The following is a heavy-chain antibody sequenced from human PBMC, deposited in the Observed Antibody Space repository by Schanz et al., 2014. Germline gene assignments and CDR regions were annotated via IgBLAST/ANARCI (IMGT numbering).Heavy chain of an antibody. J-gene: IGHJ4*02. CDR3: ARDRYSYGYDPSDY. V-gene: IGHV1-2*06. D-gene: IGHD5-18*01. CDR1: GYTFSGYY. Sequence: QVQLLQSGAEVKKPGASVKVSCKASGYTFSGYYMHWVRQAPGQGLEWMGRINPNSGGTNYAQKFQGRVTMTRDTSITTAYMELSSLRSDDTAVYYCARDRYSYGYDPSDYWGQGTLVTVSS. CDR2: INPNSGGT.